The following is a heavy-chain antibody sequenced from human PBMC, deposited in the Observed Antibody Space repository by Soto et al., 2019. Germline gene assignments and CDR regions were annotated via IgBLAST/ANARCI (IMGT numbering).Heavy chain of an antibody. V-gene: IGHV3-7*01. CDR3: AQSEGYSFDI. CDR2: IRQDGREE. J-gene: IGHJ3*02. CDR1: GFTFSSHW. D-gene: IGHD1-1*01. Sequence: QLVESGGGLVQPGGSLRLSCAASGFTFSSHWMTWVRQAPGKGLEWVANIRQDGREEHYLDSVKGRFTLSRDNAQNALYLQMNGLRVEDTAVYYCAQSEGYSFDIRGQGTLVTVSS.